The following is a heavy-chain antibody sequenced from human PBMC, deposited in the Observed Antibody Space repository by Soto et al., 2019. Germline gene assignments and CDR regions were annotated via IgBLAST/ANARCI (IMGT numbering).Heavy chain of an antibody. V-gene: IGHV3-30*18. CDR1: GFIFSGYG. D-gene: IGHD2-21*01. Sequence: QVQLVESGGGVVQPGTSLRLSCAASGFIFSGYGMHWVRQAPGKGLEWVAAISHDESDKDYADSVKGRFTISRDNSKNTLYLQMNSLRDEDTAVYYCAKDPRMIAFCGLDVWGQGNTVIVSS. CDR3: AKDPRMIAFCGLDV. CDR2: ISHDESDK. J-gene: IGHJ6*02.